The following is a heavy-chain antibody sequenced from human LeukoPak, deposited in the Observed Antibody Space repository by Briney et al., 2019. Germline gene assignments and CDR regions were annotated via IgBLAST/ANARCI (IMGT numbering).Heavy chain of an antibody. CDR3: GNFRGLITISGVAPKGRAV. CDR1: GFTVSSNY. Sequence: GGSLRLSCAASGFTVSSNYMTWVRQAPGKGLEWVSLIYSAGGTYYTDSVKGRFTITRHSSKNTLYLQMNSLRGEDTAVYYCGNFRGLITISGVAPKGRAVGAKGPRVTV. CDR2: IYSAGGT. V-gene: IGHV3-53*04. J-gene: IGHJ6*04. D-gene: IGHD3-3*01.